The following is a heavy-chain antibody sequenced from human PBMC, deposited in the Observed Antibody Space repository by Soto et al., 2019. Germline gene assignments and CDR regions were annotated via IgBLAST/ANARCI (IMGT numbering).Heavy chain of an antibody. Sequence: ASVKVSCKASGYTFTSYYMHWVRQAPGQGLEWMGIINPSGGSTSYAQKFQGRVTMTRDTSTSTVYMELSSLRSEDTAVYYCARKRLGYCSGGSCYGKAFDIWGQGTMVNVSS. J-gene: IGHJ3*02. CDR3: ARKRLGYCSGGSCYGKAFDI. CDR1: GYTFTSYY. CDR2: INPSGGST. V-gene: IGHV1-46*01. D-gene: IGHD2-15*01.